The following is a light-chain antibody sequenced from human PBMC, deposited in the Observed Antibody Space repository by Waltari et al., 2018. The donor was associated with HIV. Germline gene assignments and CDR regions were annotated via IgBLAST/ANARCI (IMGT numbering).Light chain of an antibody. CDR2: YDK. Sequence: SYVLTPPPSVSVAPGKTATISCRVLYFRSQNVHLYQKKPDQAPVVVIYYDKDWPSGIPERFSGSKSGGTATLTISRVEAGDEADYFCQVWDSFSGHVVFGGGTKLTVL. J-gene: IGLJ3*02. CDR3: QVWDSFSGHVV. V-gene: IGLV3-21*04. CDR1: YFRSQN.